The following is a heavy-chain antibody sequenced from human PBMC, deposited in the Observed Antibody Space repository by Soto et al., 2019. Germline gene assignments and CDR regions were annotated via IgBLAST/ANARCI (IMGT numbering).Heavy chain of an antibody. CDR1: GFTFSSYG. Sequence: PGGSLRLSCAASGFTFSSYGMNWVRQAPGKGLEWVSSISSSSSYIYYANSVKGRFTISRDNAKNSLYLQMNSLRAEDTAVYHCARERGGYGGNFDYWGQGTLVTVSS. J-gene: IGHJ4*02. CDR2: ISSSSSYI. V-gene: IGHV3-21*01. D-gene: IGHD4-17*01. CDR3: ARERGGYGGNFDY.